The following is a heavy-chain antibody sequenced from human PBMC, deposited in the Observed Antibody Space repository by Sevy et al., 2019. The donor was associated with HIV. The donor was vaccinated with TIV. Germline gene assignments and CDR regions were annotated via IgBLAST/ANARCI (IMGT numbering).Heavy chain of an antibody. CDR2: MNPNSGNT. D-gene: IGHD3-22*01. CDR3: ARDTYYYDSSGYFIFDS. V-gene: IGHV1-8*01. CDR1: GYTFTSYD. J-gene: IGHJ4*02. Sequence: ASVKVSCKASGYTFTSYDINWVRQATGQGLEWMGWMNPNSGNTGYAQKFQGRVTMTRNTSISTAYMEMSSLRSEDTAVYYCARDTYYYDSSGYFIFDSWGQGTLVTVSS.